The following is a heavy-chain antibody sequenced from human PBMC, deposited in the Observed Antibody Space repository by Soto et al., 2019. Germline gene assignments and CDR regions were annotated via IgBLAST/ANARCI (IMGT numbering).Heavy chain of an antibody. CDR2: IRSKANSYAT. CDR1: GFTFSGSA. J-gene: IGHJ6*02. Sequence: GGSLRLSCAASGFTFSGSAMHWVRQASGKGLEWVGRIRSKANSYATAYAASVKGRFTISRDDSKNTAYLQMNSLKTEDTAVYYCTKREDGSYYYYYGMDVWGQGTTVTVSS. V-gene: IGHV3-73*01. CDR3: TKREDGSYYYYYGMDV. D-gene: IGHD1-26*01.